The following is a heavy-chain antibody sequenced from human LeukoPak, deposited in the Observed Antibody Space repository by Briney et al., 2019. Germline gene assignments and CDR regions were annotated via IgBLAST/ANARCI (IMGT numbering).Heavy chain of an antibody. CDR2: ISWNSGAI. V-gene: IGHV3-9*01. D-gene: IGHD2-2*02. CDR1: GFTFDDYA. Sequence: GRSLRLSCAASGFTFDDYAMHWVRQAPGKGQEWVSGISWNSGAIGYADSVKGRFTISRDNAKNSLYLQMNGLRAEDTALYYCAKDKSDCSSISCYTPFDYWGQGTLVTVSS. J-gene: IGHJ4*02. CDR3: AKDKSDCSSISCYTPFDY.